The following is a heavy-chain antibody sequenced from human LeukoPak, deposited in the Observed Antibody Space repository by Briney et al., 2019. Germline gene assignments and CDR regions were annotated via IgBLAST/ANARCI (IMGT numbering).Heavy chain of an antibody. D-gene: IGHD2/OR15-2a*01. Sequence: PSQTLSLTCAVSGGSISSGGYYWSWIRQTPGEGLQWIGGIKHSGSTDYNPSLKSRVTMSVDTSKNQFSLKLSSVTAADTAVYYCATHHHRVLSGVYAFDIWGQGTMVTVSS. CDR3: ATHHHRVLSGVYAFDI. CDR2: IKHSGST. CDR1: GGSISSGGYY. V-gene: IGHV4-30-2*03. J-gene: IGHJ3*02.